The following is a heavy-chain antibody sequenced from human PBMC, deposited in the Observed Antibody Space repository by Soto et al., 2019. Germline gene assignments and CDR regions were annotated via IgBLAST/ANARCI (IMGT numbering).Heavy chain of an antibody. V-gene: IGHV3-23*01. J-gene: IGHJ5*01. CDR2: ISASGVST. Sequence: GGSLRLSCAASEFTFSTYAMSWVRQAPGKGLEWVSTISASGVSTYYADSVKGRFTISRDNSKNTLFLQMNSLRAEDTAVHYCARGLGYCSSTGCYIWFDSWGQGTLVTVS. D-gene: IGHD2-2*02. CDR1: EFTFSTYA. CDR3: ARGLGYCSSTGCYIWFDS.